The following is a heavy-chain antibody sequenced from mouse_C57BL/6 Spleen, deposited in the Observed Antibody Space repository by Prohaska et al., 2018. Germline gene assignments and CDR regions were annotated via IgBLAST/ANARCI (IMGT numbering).Heavy chain of an antibody. CDR2: IYPGSGNT. CDR1: GYTFTDYY. V-gene: IGHV1-76*01. Sequence: QVQLKQSGAELVRPGASVKLSCKASGYTFTDYYINWVKQRPGQGLEWIARIYPGSGNTYYNEKFKGKATLTAEKSSSTAYMQRSSRTSEDSAVYFCARSRGYYTWFAYWGQGTLVTVSA. J-gene: IGHJ3*01. CDR3: ARSRGYYTWFAY. D-gene: IGHD1-1*01.